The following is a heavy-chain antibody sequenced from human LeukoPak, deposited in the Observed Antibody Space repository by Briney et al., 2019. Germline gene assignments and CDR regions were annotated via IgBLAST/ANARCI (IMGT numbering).Heavy chain of an antibody. Sequence: GGSLRLSCAASGFTFSSYAMSWVRQAPGTGLEWVSAISGSGGGTYYANSVKGRFTISRDNSRDTLYLQMNSLRAEDTALYFCAKTPDYYGSGSSSYIDCWGQGTLVSVSS. V-gene: IGHV3-23*01. D-gene: IGHD3-10*01. CDR1: GFTFSSYA. J-gene: IGHJ4*02. CDR3: AKTPDYYGSGSSSYIDC. CDR2: ISGSGGGT.